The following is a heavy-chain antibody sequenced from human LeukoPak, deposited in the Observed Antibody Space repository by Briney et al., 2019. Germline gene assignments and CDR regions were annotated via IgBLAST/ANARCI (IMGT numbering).Heavy chain of an antibody. D-gene: IGHD2-2*01. V-gene: IGHV3-30*04. Sequence: PGGSLRLSCAASGFPFNTYSMHWVRQAPGKGLEWVSLISYDGSNKYYADSVKGRFTISRDNSENTLYLQMNSLRAEDTAVYYCAKDGDCSSTSCYAPVGYWGQGTLVTVSS. CDR2: ISYDGSNK. CDR3: AKDGDCSSTSCYAPVGY. CDR1: GFPFNTYS. J-gene: IGHJ4*02.